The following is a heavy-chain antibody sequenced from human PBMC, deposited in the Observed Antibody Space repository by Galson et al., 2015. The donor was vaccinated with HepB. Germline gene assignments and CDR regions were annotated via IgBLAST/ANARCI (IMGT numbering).Heavy chain of an antibody. V-gene: IGHV1-46*01. J-gene: IGHJ6*02. Sequence: SVKVSCKASGYTFISYYMHWVRQAPGQGLEWMGIINPSGGSTRYTQKFQGRVTMTRDTSTSTVYMDLSSLRSEDTAVYYCARGIYYGSGSPYGMDVWGQGTTVTVSS. CDR1: GYTFISYY. CDR3: ARGIYYGSGSPYGMDV. D-gene: IGHD3-10*01. CDR2: INPSGGST.